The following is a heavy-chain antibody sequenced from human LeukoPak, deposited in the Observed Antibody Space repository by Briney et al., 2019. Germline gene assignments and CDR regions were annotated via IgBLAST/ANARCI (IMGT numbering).Heavy chain of an antibody. Sequence: PGGSLRLSCAASGFPFTGYRMTWVRQAPGKGVEWVANINQDASDKHYADSVKGRFTISRDNAKNSLYLQMNSLRVEDTAVYYCLGGVAADYWGRGTLVTVSS. J-gene: IGHJ4*02. D-gene: IGHD3-16*01. CDR2: INQDASDK. CDR1: GFPFTGYR. CDR3: LGGVAADY. V-gene: IGHV3-7*01.